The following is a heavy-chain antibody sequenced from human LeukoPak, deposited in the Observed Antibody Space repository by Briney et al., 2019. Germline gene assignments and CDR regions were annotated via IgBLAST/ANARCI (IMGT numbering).Heavy chain of an antibody. D-gene: IGHD6-13*01. CDR1: GGTFSSYA. CDR3: AREPPGAAAGNNWFDP. Sequence: ASVKVSCKASGGTFSSYAISWVRRAPGQGLEWMGGIIPIFGTANYAQKFQGRVTITTDESTGTAYMELSSLRSEDTAVYYCAREPPGAAAGNNWFDPWGQGTLVTVSS. J-gene: IGHJ5*02. V-gene: IGHV1-69*05. CDR2: IIPIFGTA.